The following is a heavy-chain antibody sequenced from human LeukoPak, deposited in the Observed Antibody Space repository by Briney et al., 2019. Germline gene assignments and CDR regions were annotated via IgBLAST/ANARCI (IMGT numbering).Heavy chain of an antibody. J-gene: IGHJ6*03. CDR1: GFTFSSYS. CDR3: AREGGVVSYGPYYYYMDV. D-gene: IGHD4-23*01. V-gene: IGHV3-48*01. CDR2: MSSSSSTI. Sequence: GGSLRLSCAASGFTFSSYSMNWVRQAPGRGLEWVSNMSSSSSTIYYADSAKGRFTISRDNAKSSLYLQMNSLRAEDTAVYYCAREGGVVSYGPYYYYMDVWGQGTLVTVSS.